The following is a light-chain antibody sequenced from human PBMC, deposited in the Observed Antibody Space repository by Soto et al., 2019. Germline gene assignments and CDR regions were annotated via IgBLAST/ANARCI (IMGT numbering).Light chain of an antibody. CDR1: QTISSW. Sequence: DIKMTQSPATLSGSVGDRVTITCRASQTISSWLAWYQQKPGKAPKLLIYDASTLESGVPSRFSGSGSGTEFTLTISTLQPDDFATYYCQQYHSYWPFGQGTKVDI. V-gene: IGKV1-5*01. J-gene: IGKJ1*01. CDR3: QQYHSYWP. CDR2: DAS.